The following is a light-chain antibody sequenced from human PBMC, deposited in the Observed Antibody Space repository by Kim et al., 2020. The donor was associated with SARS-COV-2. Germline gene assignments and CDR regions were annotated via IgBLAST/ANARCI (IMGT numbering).Light chain of an antibody. V-gene: IGLV3-21*04. CDR3: QVWASSSDHYV. CDR1: NIGSKS. CDR2: YDS. Sequence: SYELTQPPSVSVAPGKTARITCRGNNIGSKSVHWYQQKPGQAPVLVIYYDSDRPSGIPERFSGSNSGNTATLTISRVEAGDEADYYCQVWASSSDHYVFG. J-gene: IGLJ1*01.